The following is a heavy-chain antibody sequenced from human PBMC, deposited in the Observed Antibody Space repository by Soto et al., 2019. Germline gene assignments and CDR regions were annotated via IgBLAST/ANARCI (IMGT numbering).Heavy chain of an antibody. CDR2: IIPILGIA. CDR1: GGTFSSYT. Sequence: ASVKVSCKASGGTFSSYTISWVRQAPGQGLEWMGRIIPILGIANYAQKFQGRVTITAAKSTSTAYMELSSLRSEDTAVYYCAREGYYESSAPRTFDIWGQGTMVTVSS. D-gene: IGHD3-22*01. V-gene: IGHV1-69*04. CDR3: AREGYYESSAPRTFDI. J-gene: IGHJ3*02.